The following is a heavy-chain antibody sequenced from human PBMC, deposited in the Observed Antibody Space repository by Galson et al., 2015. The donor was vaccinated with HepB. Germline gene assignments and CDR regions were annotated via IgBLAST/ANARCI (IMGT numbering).Heavy chain of an antibody. J-gene: IGHJ4*02. CDR1: GFTFSSYA. CDR2: ISGSGGST. V-gene: IGHV3-23*01. D-gene: IGHD6-13*01. CDR3: AKVWGSSPDIDY. Sequence: SLRLSCAASGFTFSSYAMSWVRQAPGKGLEWVSAISGSGGSTYYADSVKGRFTISRDNSKNTLYLQMNSLRAEDTAVYYCAKVWGSSPDIDYWGQGTLVTVSS.